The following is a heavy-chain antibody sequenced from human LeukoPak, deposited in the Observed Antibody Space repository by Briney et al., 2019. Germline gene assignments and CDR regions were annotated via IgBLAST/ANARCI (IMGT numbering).Heavy chain of an antibody. CDR1: GFPFSSYA. CDR2: ISRNGGST. V-gene: IGHV3-64*01. J-gene: IGHJ4*02. CDR3: ARSDHLSIAAAGIFDY. D-gene: IGHD6-13*01. Sequence: GETLRLSCAASGFPFSSYAMHWVRQSPAKGLEYVSAISRNGGSTYYANSVKGRFTISRDNSKNTLYLQMGSLRAEDMAVYYCARSDHLSIAAAGIFDYWGQGTLVTVSS.